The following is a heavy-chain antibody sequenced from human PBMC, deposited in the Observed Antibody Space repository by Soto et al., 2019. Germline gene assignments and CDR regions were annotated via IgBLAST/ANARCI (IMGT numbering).Heavy chain of an antibody. CDR1: GFTFSSYG. Sequence: GGSLRLSCAASGFTFSSYGMHWVRQAPGKGLEWVAVISYDGSNKYYADSVKGRFTISRDNSKNTLYLQMNSLRAEDTAVYYCAKDQWDYYYTDVWGKGTTVTVSS. D-gene: IGHD1-26*01. V-gene: IGHV3-30*18. J-gene: IGHJ6*03. CDR3: AKDQWDYYYTDV. CDR2: ISYDGSNK.